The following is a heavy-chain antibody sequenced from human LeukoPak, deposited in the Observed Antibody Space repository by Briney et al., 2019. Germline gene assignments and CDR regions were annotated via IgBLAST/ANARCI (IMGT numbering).Heavy chain of an antibody. CDR2: TVSGGSPNT. CDR1: GFSFANYA. Sequence: GGSLRLSCAASGFSFANYAMSWVRQAPGKGLEWVSATVSGGSPNTYQAASVKGRSTTSKDNSKKTLFLQMTSLTAEATAFYFCAGVGIAVGGGIWGEGTTVTISS. V-gene: IGHV3-23*05. D-gene: IGHD6-19*01. J-gene: IGHJ6*04. CDR3: AGVGIAVGGGI.